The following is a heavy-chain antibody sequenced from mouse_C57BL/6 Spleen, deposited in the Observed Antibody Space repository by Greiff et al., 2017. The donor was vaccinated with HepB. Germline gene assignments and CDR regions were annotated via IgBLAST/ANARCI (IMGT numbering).Heavy chain of an antibody. D-gene: IGHD2-1*01. Sequence: EVQLVESGGGLVKPGGSLKLSCAASGFTFSDYGMHWVRQAPEKGLEWVAYISSGSSTIYYADTVKGRFTISRDNAKNTLFLQMTSLRSEDTAMYYCARGSYGNYYFDYWGQGTTLTVSS. J-gene: IGHJ2*01. CDR2: ISSGSSTI. CDR1: GFTFSDYG. V-gene: IGHV5-17*01. CDR3: ARGSYGNYYFDY.